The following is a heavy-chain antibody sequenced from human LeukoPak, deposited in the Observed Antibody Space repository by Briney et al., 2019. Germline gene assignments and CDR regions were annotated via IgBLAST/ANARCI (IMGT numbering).Heavy chain of an antibody. CDR3: ARQRFLEWLSWFDP. CDR1: GGSISSGGYY. CDR2: IYYSGST. Sequence: SETLSLTCTVSGGSISSGGYYWSWIRQPPGKGLEWIGYIYYSGSTYYNPSLKSRVTISLDTSKNQFSLRLSSVTAADTAVYYCARQRFLEWLSWFDPWGQGTLVTVSS. J-gene: IGHJ5*02. V-gene: IGHV4-30-4*08. D-gene: IGHD3-3*01.